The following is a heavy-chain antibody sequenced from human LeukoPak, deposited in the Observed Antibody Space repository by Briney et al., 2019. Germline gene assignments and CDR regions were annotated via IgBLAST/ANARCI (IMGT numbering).Heavy chain of an antibody. CDR2: ISAYNGNT. V-gene: IGHV1-18*01. Sequence: ASVKVSCKASGYTFTSYGISWMRQAPGQGLEWMGWISAYNGNTNYAQKLQGRVTMTTDTSTSTAYMELRSLRSDDTAVYYCAREYYPYSSSWPGRYYYGMDVWGQGTTVTVSS. D-gene: IGHD6-13*01. J-gene: IGHJ6*02. CDR1: GYTFTSYG. CDR3: AREYYPYSSSWPGRYYYGMDV.